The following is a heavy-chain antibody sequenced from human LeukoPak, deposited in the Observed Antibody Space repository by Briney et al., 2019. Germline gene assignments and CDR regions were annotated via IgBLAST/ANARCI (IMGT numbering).Heavy chain of an antibody. V-gene: IGHV3-74*01. J-gene: IGHJ5*02. CDR1: GFTFSSYW. CDR3: ARESRDYCGSGSYYNWFDP. CDR2: INSDGSST. D-gene: IGHD3-10*01. Sequence: PGGSLRLSCAASGFTFSSYWMHWVRQAPGKGLVWVSRINSDGSSTSYADSVKGRFTISRDNAKNTLYLQMNSLRAEDTAVYYCARESRDYCGSGSYYNWFDPWGQGTLVTVSS.